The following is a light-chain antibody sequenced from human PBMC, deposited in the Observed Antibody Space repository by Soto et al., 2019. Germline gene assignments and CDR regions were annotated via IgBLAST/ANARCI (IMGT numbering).Light chain of an antibody. CDR1: ESVGSN. CDR3: QQYYKWPPET. Sequence: ILMTQSPATLSVSPGERATLSCRASESVGSNLAWYQQKPGQAPRLLIHGASKRATGIPARFSGSGSGTEFTLTISSLQSEDFAVYYCQQYYKWPPETFGQGTKVDIK. J-gene: IGKJ2*01. CDR2: GAS. V-gene: IGKV3-15*01.